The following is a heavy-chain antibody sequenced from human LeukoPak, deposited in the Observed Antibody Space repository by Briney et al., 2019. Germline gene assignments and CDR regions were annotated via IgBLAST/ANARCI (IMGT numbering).Heavy chain of an antibody. D-gene: IGHD5-18*01. CDR2: IKQDGSEK. CDR1: GFTFSSYW. J-gene: IGHJ6*03. CDR3: ARVEQLWLSWYYYYYMDV. Sequence: GGSLRLSCAASGFTFSSYWMSWVRQAPGKGLEWVANIKQDGSEKYYVDSVKGRFTISRDNAKNSLCLQMNSLRAEDTAVYYCARVEQLWLSWYYYYYMDVWGKGTTVTVSS. V-gene: IGHV3-7*01.